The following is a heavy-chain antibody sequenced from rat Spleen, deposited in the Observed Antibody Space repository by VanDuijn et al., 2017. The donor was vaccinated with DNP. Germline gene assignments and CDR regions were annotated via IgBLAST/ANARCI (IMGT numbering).Heavy chain of an antibody. D-gene: IGHD1-4*01. CDR3: ARSKLPGYVMDA. J-gene: IGHJ4*01. V-gene: IGHV5-25*01. Sequence: EVQLVESGGGLVQPGRSMKLSCAASGFTFSDYYMAWVRQAPGKGLEWVASITNTGGSIYYPDSVKGRFTISRDNAQNTLYLQMNSLRSEDTATYYCARSKLPGYVMDAWGQGASVTVSS. CDR1: GFTFSDYY. CDR2: ITNTGGSI.